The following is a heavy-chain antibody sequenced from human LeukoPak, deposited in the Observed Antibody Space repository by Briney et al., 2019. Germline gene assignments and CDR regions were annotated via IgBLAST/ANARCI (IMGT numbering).Heavy chain of an antibody. J-gene: IGHJ3*02. CDR1: GFTFSSYA. CDR2: ISGSGGST. CDR3: AKSRILTGYWYDAFDI. D-gene: IGHD3-9*01. V-gene: IGHV3-23*01. Sequence: GGSLRLSCAASGFTFSSYAMSWVRQAPGKGLEWVSAISGSGGSTYYADSVKGRFTISRDNSKNTLYLQMNSLRAEDTAVYYCAKSRILTGYWYDAFDIWGQGTMVTVSS.